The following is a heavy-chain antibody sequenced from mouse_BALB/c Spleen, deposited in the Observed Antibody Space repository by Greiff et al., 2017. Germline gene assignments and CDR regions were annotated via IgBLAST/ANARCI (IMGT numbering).Heavy chain of an antibody. Sequence: EVQVVESGGGLVKPGGSLKLSCAASGFTFSDYYMYWVRQTPEKRLEWVATISDGGSYTYYPDSVKGRFTISRDNAKNNLYLQMSSLKSEDTAMYYCARGYYGSSYAWFAYWGQGTLVTVSA. CDR2: ISDGGSYT. CDR1: GFTFSDYY. V-gene: IGHV5-4*02. D-gene: IGHD1-1*01. J-gene: IGHJ3*01. CDR3: ARGYYGSSYAWFAY.